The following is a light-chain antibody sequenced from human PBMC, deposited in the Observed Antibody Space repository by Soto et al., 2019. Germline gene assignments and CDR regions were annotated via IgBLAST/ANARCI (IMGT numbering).Light chain of an antibody. CDR3: GTWDSSLSAGV. V-gene: IGLV1-51*01. CDR1: SSNIGDNY. Sequence: QSVLTQPPSVSAAPRQKVTISCSGGSSNIGDNYVSWYQQLPGTAPKLLIYDNNRRPSGIPDRFSGSKSGTSATLGITGLQTGDEADYYCGTWDSSLSAGVFGGGTKLTVL. J-gene: IGLJ3*02. CDR2: DNN.